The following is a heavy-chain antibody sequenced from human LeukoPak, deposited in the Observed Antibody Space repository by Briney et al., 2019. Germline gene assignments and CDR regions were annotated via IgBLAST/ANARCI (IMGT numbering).Heavy chain of an antibody. Sequence: GGSLRLSCAASGFTFDDYAMHWVRQAPGKGLEWVSLISGDGGSTYHADSVKGRFTISRDNSKNSLYLQMNSLRTEDTALYYCAKAEGRMEPRVWFDYWGQGTLVTVSS. CDR3: AKAEGRMEPRVWFDY. V-gene: IGHV3-43*02. CDR1: GFTFDDYA. D-gene: IGHD3-10*01. CDR2: ISGDGGST. J-gene: IGHJ4*02.